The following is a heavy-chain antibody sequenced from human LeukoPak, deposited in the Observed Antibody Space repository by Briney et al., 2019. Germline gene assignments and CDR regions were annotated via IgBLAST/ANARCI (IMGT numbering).Heavy chain of an antibody. D-gene: IGHD3-10*01. Sequence: GGSLRLSCAASGFTFSNYGMHWVRQAPGKGLEWVAVISYDGSNKYYADSVKGRFTISRDNSKNTLYLQMNSLRAEDTAVYYCARGAITMARGYYYYYMDVWGKGTTVTVSS. CDR3: ARGAITMARGYYYYYMDV. J-gene: IGHJ6*03. CDR2: ISYDGSNK. CDR1: GFTFSNYG. V-gene: IGHV3-30*03.